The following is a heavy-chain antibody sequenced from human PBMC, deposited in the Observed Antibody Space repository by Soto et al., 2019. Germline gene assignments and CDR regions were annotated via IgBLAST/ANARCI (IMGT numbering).Heavy chain of an antibody. D-gene: IGHD6-6*01. CDR2: INPKRGDT. Sequence: QVQVVQSGPEVRIPGASVKVSCKTSGYPFANYYVHWVRQASGKGLEWLGRINPKRGDTVYAQQFRGRVTLTMNISIATVYMELSKLTSDDTADYYCARIEGSASSTADSGPGTLVTISS. V-gene: IGHV1-2*06. J-gene: IGHJ4*02. CDR3: ARIEGSASSTAD. CDR1: GYPFANYY.